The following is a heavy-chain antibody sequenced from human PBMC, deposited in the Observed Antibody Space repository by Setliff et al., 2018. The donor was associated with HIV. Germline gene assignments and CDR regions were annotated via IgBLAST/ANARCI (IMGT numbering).Heavy chain of an antibody. D-gene: IGHD2-2*03. CDR2: INWNGGST. J-gene: IGHJ4*02. CDR3: AKVDNGHCTSASCRDFDY. Sequence: PGGSLRLSCAASGFTFDDYGMSWVRQAPGKGLEWVSGINWNGGSTGYADSVKGRFTISRDNSKNTLYLQMNSLTAEDTAVYYCAKVDNGHCTSASCRDFDYWGQGTLVTVSS. CDR1: GFTFDDYG. V-gene: IGHV3-20*04.